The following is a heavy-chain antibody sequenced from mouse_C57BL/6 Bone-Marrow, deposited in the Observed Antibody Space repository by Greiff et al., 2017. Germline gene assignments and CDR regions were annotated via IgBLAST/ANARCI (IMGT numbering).Heavy chain of an antibody. Sequence: VQLQQPGAELVMPGASVKLSCKASGYTFTSYWMHWVKQRPGQGLEWIGEIDPSDSYPNYNQKFKGKSTLTVDKSSSTAYMQLSSLTSEDSAVYYCARESSGYAMDYWGQGTSVTVSS. CDR3: ARESSGYAMDY. D-gene: IGHD3-2*02. CDR2: IDPSDSYP. CDR1: GYTFTSYW. V-gene: IGHV1-69*01. J-gene: IGHJ4*01.